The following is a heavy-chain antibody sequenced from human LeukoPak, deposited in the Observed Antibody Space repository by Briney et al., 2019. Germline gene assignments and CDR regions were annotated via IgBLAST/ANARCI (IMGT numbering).Heavy chain of an antibody. Sequence: GGSLRLSCSASGFTFSSYSMHWVRQAPGKGLGYVSAISSNGGSTYYADSVKGRFTISRDNSKNTLYLQMSSLRAEDTAVYYCARTQEYSSGWYDLYYYGMDVWGQGTTVTVSS. CDR3: ARTQEYSSGWYDLYYYGMDV. V-gene: IGHV3-64D*06. D-gene: IGHD6-19*01. CDR1: GFTFSSYS. CDR2: ISSNGGST. J-gene: IGHJ6*02.